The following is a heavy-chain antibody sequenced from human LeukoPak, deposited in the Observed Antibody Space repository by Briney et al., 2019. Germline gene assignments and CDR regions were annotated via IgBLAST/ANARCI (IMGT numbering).Heavy chain of an antibody. CDR2: ISSSGTTI. V-gene: IGHV3-48*03. J-gene: IGHJ1*01. CDR3: ARHLH. CDR1: GFTFSNSE. Sequence: GGSLRLSCAASGFTFSNSEMNWVRQAPGKGLEWVSYISSSGTTIYYADSVKGRFTISRESAKDSLYLQMNSLRAEDTAVYYCARHLHWGQGTLVTVSS.